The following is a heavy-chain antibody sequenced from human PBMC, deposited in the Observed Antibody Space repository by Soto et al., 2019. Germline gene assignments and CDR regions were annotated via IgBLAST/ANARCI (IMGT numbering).Heavy chain of an antibody. V-gene: IGHV3-15*01. Sequence: GSLRLSCAASGFTFSNAWMTWVRQALGKGLEWVGRIKSKTDGETTDHAAPVKGRFTISRDDSKNMLYLQMNSLKTEDAAVYYCSTVAHYDSSGYLAVVDYWGQGTLVTVSS. J-gene: IGHJ4*02. D-gene: IGHD3-22*01. CDR1: GFTFSNAW. CDR3: STVAHYDSSGYLAVVDY. CDR2: IKSKTDGETT.